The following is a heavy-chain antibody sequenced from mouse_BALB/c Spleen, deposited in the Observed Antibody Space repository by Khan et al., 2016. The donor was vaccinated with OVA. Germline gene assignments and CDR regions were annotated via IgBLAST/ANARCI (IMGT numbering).Heavy chain of an antibody. J-gene: IGHJ4*01. CDR1: GYTFTNHG. V-gene: IGHV9-3-1*01. Sequence: QIQLVQSGPEQKKPGETVKISCKASGYTFTNHGMNWVKQAPGKGLKWMGWINTYTGEPTYADDFKGRFAFSLETSASTAYLQISNLKNEDTATYVCARVGYNGTRDYWGQGTSVTVSS. CDR2: INTYTGEP. D-gene: IGHD2-14*01. CDR3: ARVGYNGTRDY.